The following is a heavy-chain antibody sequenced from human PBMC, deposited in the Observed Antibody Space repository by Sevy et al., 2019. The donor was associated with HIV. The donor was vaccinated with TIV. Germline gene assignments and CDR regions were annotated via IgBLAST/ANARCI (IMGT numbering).Heavy chain of an antibody. CDR3: AKDGGYSSGWYELGYFDL. CDR1: GFSFSTYA. CDR2: ISGSGSNT. J-gene: IGHJ2*01. Sequence: GGSLRLSCAASGFSFSTYAMTWVRQAPGKGLEWVSAISGSGSNTYNADSVKGRFTISRDNSKNTLYLQMNSLRAEDTAVYYCAKDGGYSSGWYELGYFDLWGRGTLVTVSS. D-gene: IGHD6-19*01. V-gene: IGHV3-23*01.